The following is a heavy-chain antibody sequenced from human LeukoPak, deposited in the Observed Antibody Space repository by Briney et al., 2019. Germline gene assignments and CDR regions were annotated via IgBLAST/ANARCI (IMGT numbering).Heavy chain of an antibody. V-gene: IGHV4-38-2*02. CDR2: IYHSGST. D-gene: IGHD3-3*01. J-gene: IGHJ4*02. CDR3: ARVAFWSGYY. Sequence: ASETLSLTCTVSGYSISSGYYWGWIRQPPGKGLEWIGSIYHSGSTYYNPSLKSRVTISVDTSTNQFSLKLSSVTAADTAVYYCARVAFWSGYYWGQGTLVTVSS. CDR1: GYSISSGYY.